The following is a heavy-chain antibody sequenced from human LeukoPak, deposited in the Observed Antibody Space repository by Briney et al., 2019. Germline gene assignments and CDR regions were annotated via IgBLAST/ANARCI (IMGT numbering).Heavy chain of an antibody. J-gene: IGHJ6*02. Sequence: SETLSLTCTVSGGSISSGDYYWSWIRQPPGKGLEWIGYIYYSGSTYYNPSLKSRVTISVDTSKNQFSLKLSSVTAADTAVYYCAREAALGYCSGGSCWFGDYGMDVWGQGTTVTVSS. V-gene: IGHV4-30-4*01. CDR2: IYYSGST. CDR3: AREAALGYCSGGSCWFGDYGMDV. CDR1: GGSISSGDYY. D-gene: IGHD2-15*01.